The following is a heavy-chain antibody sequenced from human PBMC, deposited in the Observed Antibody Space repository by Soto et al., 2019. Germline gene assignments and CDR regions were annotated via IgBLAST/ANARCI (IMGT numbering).Heavy chain of an antibody. CDR3: ATYCGGDTCPPGPWK. CDR1: GYSLSPYY. V-gene: IGHV1-46*03. Sequence: QVHLVQSGAEVKKPGASVKVYCKASGYSLSPYYMHWVRQAPGQGLEWMAIINPNGGSTKNAQKFQGRVTVTRDTSTSTVYVELRRLTSEDTATYYCATYCGGDTCPPGPWKWGQGTMVTVSS. D-gene: IGHD2-21*01. J-gene: IGHJ3*01. CDR2: INPNGGST.